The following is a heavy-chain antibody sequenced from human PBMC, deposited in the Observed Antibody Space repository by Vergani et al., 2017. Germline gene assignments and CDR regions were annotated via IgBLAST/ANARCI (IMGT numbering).Heavy chain of an antibody. J-gene: IGHJ4*02. CDR2: IYPGDSDT. D-gene: IGHD3-22*01. CDR3: ARRYSYDSSGYYYFDY. CDR1: GYSFTSYW. Sequence: EVQLVQSGAEVKKPGESLKISCKGSGYSFTSYWIGWVRQMPGRGLEWMGIIYPGDSDTGYSPSFQGQVTFSADKSISTAYLQWSSLKASDTAMYYCARRYSYDSSGYYYFDYWGQGTLVTVSS. V-gene: IGHV5-51*01.